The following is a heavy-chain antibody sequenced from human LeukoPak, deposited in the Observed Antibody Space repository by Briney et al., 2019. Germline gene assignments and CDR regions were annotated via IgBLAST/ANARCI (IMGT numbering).Heavy chain of an antibody. CDR2: IYYSGST. J-gene: IGHJ4*02. CDR3: ARADGATIFY. Sequence: SETLSLTCTVSGGSISSSSYYWGWIRQPPGKGLEWIGSIYYSGSTYYNPSLKSRVTISVDTSKNQFSLKLSSVTAADTAVYYCARADGATIFYWGQGTLVTVSS. V-gene: IGHV4-39*07. D-gene: IGHD5-12*01. CDR1: GGSISSSSYY.